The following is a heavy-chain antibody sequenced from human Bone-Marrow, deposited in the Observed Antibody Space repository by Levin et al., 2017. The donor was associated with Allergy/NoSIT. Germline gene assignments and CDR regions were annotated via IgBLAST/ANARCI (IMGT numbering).Heavy chain of an antibody. D-gene: IGHD2-2*01. CDR1: GFTFTTYW. J-gene: IGHJ5*01. V-gene: IGHV3-7*03. CDR3: ATDGCETTSCPYGLAS. CDR2: IKQDGSEK. Sequence: GGSLRLSCATSGFTFTTYWMSWLRLTPGKGLEWVANIKQDGSEKKYVDSVKGRFTISRDNVKNSLHLQMNSLRAEDTAVYYCATDGCETTSCPYGLASWGQGTLVTVSA.